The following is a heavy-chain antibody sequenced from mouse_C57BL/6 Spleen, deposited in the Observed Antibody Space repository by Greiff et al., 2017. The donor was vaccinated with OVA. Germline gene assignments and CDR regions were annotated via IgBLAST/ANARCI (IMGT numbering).Heavy chain of an antibody. J-gene: IGHJ4*01. CDR2: ILPGSGST. V-gene: IGHV1-9*01. D-gene: IGHD2-4*01. Sequence: VKVVESGAELMKPGASVKLSCKATGYTFTGYWIEWVKQRPGHGLEWIGEILPGSGSTNYNEKFKGKATFTADTSSNTAYMQLSSLTTEDSAIYYCARRGLYYDYGDGYAMDYWGQGTSVTVSS. CDR1: GYTFTGYW. CDR3: ARRGLYYDYGDGYAMDY.